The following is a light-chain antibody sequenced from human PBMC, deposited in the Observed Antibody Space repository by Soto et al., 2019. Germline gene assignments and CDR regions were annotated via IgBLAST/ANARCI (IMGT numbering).Light chain of an antibody. CDR1: QGISNL. J-gene: IGKJ4*01. CDR3: QKFRSDQFN. V-gene: IGKV1-27*01. CDR2: AAS. Sequence: DIQMTQSPSSLSASVGDRVTITCRASQGISNLLAWYQQRPGKLPKLLIYAASTLQPGVPSRFSGSGSGTDFTLTISSLQPEDVETYYCQKFRSDQFNFGGGTKVDI.